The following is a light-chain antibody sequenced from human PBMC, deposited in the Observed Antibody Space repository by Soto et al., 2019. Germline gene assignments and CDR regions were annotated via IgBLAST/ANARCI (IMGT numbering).Light chain of an antibody. J-gene: IGKJ1*01. Sequence: IQMTQSPSTLSASIGDRVTNTCRASQSINNRLAWYQQMPGKAPNLLIYDASSLESGVPSRFRGSGSETEFTLTISGLQPDDFATYYCQQFIDGWTFGQGTKVDI. CDR2: DAS. CDR3: QQFIDGWT. CDR1: QSINNR. V-gene: IGKV1-5*01.